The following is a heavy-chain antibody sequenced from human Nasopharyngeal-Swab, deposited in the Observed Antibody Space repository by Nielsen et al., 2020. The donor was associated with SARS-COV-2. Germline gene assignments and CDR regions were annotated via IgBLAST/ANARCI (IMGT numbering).Heavy chain of an antibody. CDR3: ARDLVSSWRAIGNWCFDL. D-gene: IGHD6-13*01. Sequence: ETLSLTCAASGFTFSSYSMNWVRQAPGKGLEWVSSLSSTSTYIYYADSVKGRFTVSRDNAKNSLYLQMDSLRAEDTAVYYCARDLVSSWRAIGNWCFDLWGRGTLVTVSS. J-gene: IGHJ2*01. CDR1: GFTFSSYS. V-gene: IGHV3-21*01. CDR2: LSSTSTYI.